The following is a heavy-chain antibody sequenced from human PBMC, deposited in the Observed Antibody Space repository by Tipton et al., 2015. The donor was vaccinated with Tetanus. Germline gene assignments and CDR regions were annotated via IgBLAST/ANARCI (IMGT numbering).Heavy chain of an antibody. CDR3: ARGGRDAYNNPLGAFDV. CDR1: GGSFSLYY. CDR2: ISHSGSS. D-gene: IGHD5-24*01. Sequence: TLSLTCTVSGGSFSLYYWSWVRQSPGKGLEWIGEISHSGSSSYSPSLKSRVTISVDTSKNQFSLRLRSVAAAETAVYYCARGGRDAYNNPLGAFDVWGRGTTVTVSS. V-gene: IGHV4-34*01. J-gene: IGHJ3*01.